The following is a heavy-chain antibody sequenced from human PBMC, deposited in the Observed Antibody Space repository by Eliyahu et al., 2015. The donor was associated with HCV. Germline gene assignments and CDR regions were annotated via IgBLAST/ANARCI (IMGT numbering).Heavy chain of an antibody. CDR2: IYHSGNV. CDR1: DDAINNNNFY. CDR3: ASATPLTFYYDSSGYFRF. D-gene: IGHD3-22*01. Sequence: QVHLQQSGPGLVKPSETLSLTCSVSDDAINNNNFYWGWFRQPPGKGLEWRGSIYHSGNVYYNASLKSRLTISLDTPKKQFSLKMTSVTAADTAIYYCASATPLTFYYDSSGYFRFWGQGTRVTVSS. V-gene: IGHV4-39*01. J-gene: IGHJ4*02.